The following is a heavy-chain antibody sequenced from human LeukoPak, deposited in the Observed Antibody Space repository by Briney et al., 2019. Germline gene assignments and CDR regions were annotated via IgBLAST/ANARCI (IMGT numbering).Heavy chain of an antibody. CDR3: ARAGKWTSYNSFYGMDV. D-gene: IGHD1-26*01. CDR1: GFTFSDYY. Sequence: GGSLRLSCAASGFTFSDYYMSWIRQAPGKGLEWVSYISSSGSTIYYADSVKGRFTISRDNAKNSLYLQMNSLRAEDTAVYYCARAGKWTSYNSFYGMDVWGQGTTVTVSS. V-gene: IGHV3-11*01. J-gene: IGHJ6*02. CDR2: ISSSGSTI.